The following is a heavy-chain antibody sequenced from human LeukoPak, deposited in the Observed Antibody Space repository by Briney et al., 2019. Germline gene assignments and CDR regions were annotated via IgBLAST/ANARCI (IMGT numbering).Heavy chain of an antibody. CDR2: INPSGGST. CDR3: ARGPVDYGDYHLDY. V-gene: IGHV1-46*01. J-gene: IGHJ4*02. CDR1: GYTFTTYY. D-gene: IGHD4-17*01. Sequence: ASVKISPKAFGYTFTTYYMHWVREAPVHGREWVGIINPSGGSTSYAQKFQGRVTMTRDMSTSTVYMELSSLRSEDTGVYYCARGPVDYGDYHLDYWGEGTLVTVSS.